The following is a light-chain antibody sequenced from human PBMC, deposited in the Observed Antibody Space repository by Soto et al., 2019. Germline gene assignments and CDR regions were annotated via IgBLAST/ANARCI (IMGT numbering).Light chain of an antibody. Sequence: DIQMTQSPSSLSASVGDRVTITCRASQSISSYLNWYQQKPGKAPKLLIYAASSLQSGLPSRFSGSGSGTVFTLTISSLQPEDCATYYCQQSYSTITFGPGTKVDIK. CDR3: QQSYSTIT. V-gene: IGKV1-39*01. CDR2: AAS. CDR1: QSISSY. J-gene: IGKJ3*01.